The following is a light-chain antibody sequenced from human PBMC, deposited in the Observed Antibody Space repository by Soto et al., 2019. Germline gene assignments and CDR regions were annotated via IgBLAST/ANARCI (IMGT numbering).Light chain of an antibody. Sequence: EIVLTQSPATLSLSPGERATLSCRASQGVSSYLAWYQRKPGQAPRLLIYDASNSATGIPARFSGSWSGTDFTLTISSLEPEDFAVYYCQQRSNWLFTFGPGTKVDIK. CDR1: QGVSSY. J-gene: IGKJ3*01. CDR2: DAS. V-gene: IGKV3-11*01. CDR3: QQRSNWLFT.